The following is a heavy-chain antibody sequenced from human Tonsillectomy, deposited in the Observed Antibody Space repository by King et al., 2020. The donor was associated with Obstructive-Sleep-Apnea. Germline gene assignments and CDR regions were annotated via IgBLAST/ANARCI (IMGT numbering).Heavy chain of an antibody. CDR1: GFTLSSYA. V-gene: IGHV3-23*04. CDR2: IGGSGGST. CDR3: AKVNGYTYGDVDY. Sequence: VQLVESGGGLVQPGGSLRLSCAASGFTLSSYAMTWVRQAPGKGLEWVSFIGGSGGSTYYADSVKGRFTISRDNSKNTLYLQMNSLRAEDTDVYYCAKVNGYTYGDVDYWGQGTLVTVSS. J-gene: IGHJ4*02. D-gene: IGHD5-18*01.